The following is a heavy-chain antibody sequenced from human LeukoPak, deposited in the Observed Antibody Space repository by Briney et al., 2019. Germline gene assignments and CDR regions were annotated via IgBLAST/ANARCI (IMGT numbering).Heavy chain of an antibody. CDR3: ARGPTDIVLMVYAIGGFDY. V-gene: IGHV3-21*01. CDR1: GFTFSCYS. CDR2: ISSSSSYI. Sequence: GGSLRLSCAASGFTFSCYSMNWVRQAPGKGLEWVSSISSSSSYIYYADSVKGRFTISRDNAKNSLYLQMNSLRAEDTAVYYCARGPTDIVLMVYAIGGFDYWGRGTLVTVSS. D-gene: IGHD2-8*01. J-gene: IGHJ4*02.